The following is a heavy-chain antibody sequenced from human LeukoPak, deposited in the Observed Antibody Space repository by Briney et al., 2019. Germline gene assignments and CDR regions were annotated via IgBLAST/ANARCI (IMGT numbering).Heavy chain of an antibody. CDR1: GGSISSYY. D-gene: IGHD5-12*01. Sequence: PSETLSLTCTVSGGSISSYYWSWIRHPPGKGLEWIGYIYYSGGTNYNTSLKSRVTISVDTSKNQYSLKLSSVTAADTAVYYCARGRYSGYDPPNYYFDYWGQGTLVTVSS. J-gene: IGHJ4*02. V-gene: IGHV4-59*01. CDR3: ARGRYSGYDPPNYYFDY. CDR2: IYYSGGT.